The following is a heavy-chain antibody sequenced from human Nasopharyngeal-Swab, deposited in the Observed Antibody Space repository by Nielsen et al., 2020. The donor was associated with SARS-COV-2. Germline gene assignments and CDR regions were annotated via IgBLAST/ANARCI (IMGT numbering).Heavy chain of an antibody. CDR3: ASQGGGDYYDSRRYYNYVMDV. V-gene: IGHV1-69*10. Sequence: VKVSCKASGGTFSSYAISWVRQAPGQGLEWMGRIIPIFGIANYAQKSQGRVTITADKSTSTAYMELSSLRSEDTAVYYCASQGGGDYYDSRRYYNYVMDVWGQGTTVTVSS. J-gene: IGHJ6*02. CDR2: IIPIFGIA. D-gene: IGHD3-22*01. CDR1: GGTFSSYA.